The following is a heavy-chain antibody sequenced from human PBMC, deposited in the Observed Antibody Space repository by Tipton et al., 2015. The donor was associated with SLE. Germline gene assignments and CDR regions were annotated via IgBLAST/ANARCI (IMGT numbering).Heavy chain of an antibody. J-gene: IGHJ6*02. D-gene: IGHD1-26*01. CDR2: ISDSGGTT. V-gene: IGHV3-23*01. CDR3: AKGGNYYYYYYDMDV. Sequence: GSLRLSCAASGFTFSSYAMSWVRQAPGKGLEWLSVISDSGGTTYYADSVKGRFTISRDNPKNTLYLQMNSLRAEDTAVYFCAKGGNYYYYYYDMDVWGQGTTVTVSS. CDR1: GFTFSSYA.